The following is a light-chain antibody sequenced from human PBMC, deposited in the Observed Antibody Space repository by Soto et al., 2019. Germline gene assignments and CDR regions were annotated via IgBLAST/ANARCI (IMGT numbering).Light chain of an antibody. CDR2: GTS. Sequence: IVLTQSPGTLSLSPGERAPLSCRASPYVSTTFFAWYQQKPGQAPRRLIYGTSHSATGIPDRCSGSGSGTDFTLTISRPEPEEFAVDYCEQYGSSPLTFGGGTCMESK. CDR1: PYVSTTF. V-gene: IGKV3-20*01. CDR3: EQYGSSPLT. J-gene: IGKJ4*01.